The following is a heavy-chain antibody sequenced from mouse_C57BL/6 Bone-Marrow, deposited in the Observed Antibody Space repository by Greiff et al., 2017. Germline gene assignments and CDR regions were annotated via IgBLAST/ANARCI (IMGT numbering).Heavy chain of an antibody. J-gene: IGHJ3*01. V-gene: IGHV1-50*01. Sequence: QVQLQQPGAELVKPGASVKLSCKASGYTFTSYWMQWVKQRPGQGLEWIGEIDPSDSYTNYNQKFKGNATLTVDTSAITAYMQLSSLTSEDSAVYYCARESYYGSSPRIAYWGQGTLVTVSA. CDR3: ARESYYGSSPRIAY. CDR2: IDPSDSYT. D-gene: IGHD1-1*01. CDR1: GYTFTSYW.